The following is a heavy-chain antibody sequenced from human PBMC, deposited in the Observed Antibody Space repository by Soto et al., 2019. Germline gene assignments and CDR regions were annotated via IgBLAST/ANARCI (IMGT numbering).Heavy chain of an antibody. D-gene: IGHD5-12*01. CDR3: AKGYFSGYDLAYFDY. Sequence: PGGSLRLSCAASGFTFSDYAMSWVRQAPGKGLEWVSSISGSADNTYYADSVKGRFTIPRDNSKNILFLQVNSLRAEDTAVYYCAKGYFSGYDLAYFDYWGQGTLVTVSS. CDR1: GFTFSDYA. CDR2: ISGSADNT. J-gene: IGHJ4*02. V-gene: IGHV3-23*01.